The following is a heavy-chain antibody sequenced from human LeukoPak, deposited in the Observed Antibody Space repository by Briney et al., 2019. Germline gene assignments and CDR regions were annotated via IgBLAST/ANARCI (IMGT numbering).Heavy chain of an antibody. Sequence: GGSLRLSCAASGFTVSSNYMTWVRQVPGKGLEWVSVIYFDDEAYYADSVKGRFTISRGNSKNTLFLQMNRLTDEDTAVYFCARDAHRDGYIDYWGQGTLVTVSS. CDR3: ARDAHRDGYIDY. D-gene: IGHD5-24*01. V-gene: IGHV3-53*01. CDR2: IYFDDEA. J-gene: IGHJ4*02. CDR1: GFTVSSNY.